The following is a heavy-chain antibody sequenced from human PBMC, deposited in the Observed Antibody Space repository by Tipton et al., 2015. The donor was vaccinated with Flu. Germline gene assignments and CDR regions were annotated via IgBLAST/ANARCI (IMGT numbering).Heavy chain of an antibody. V-gene: IGHV3-23*01. CDR3: AKGGAVAYYFDY. CDR1: GFTFSSYA. CDR2: ISGSGGST. Sequence: GSLRLSCAASGFTFSSYAMSWVRQAPGKGLEWVSAISGSGGSTYYADSVKGRFTISRDNSKNTLYLQMNSLRAEDTAVYYCAKGGAVAYYFDYWGQGTLVTVSS. J-gene: IGHJ4*02. D-gene: IGHD6-19*01.